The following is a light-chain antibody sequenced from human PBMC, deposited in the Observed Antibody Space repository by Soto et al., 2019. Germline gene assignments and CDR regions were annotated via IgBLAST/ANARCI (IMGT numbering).Light chain of an antibody. Sequence: EIVLTQSPGTLSLSPWERAPLSFRSSQRFTKYLGWYQQKPGEAPRLLIDDXSNRATGSPARLSGSGSGTDFTLTISSLEPEYFAVYYFQQRSDWPRTFGQGTKVDIK. CDR1: QRFTKY. CDR3: QQRSDWPRT. V-gene: IGKV3-11*01. CDR2: DXS. J-gene: IGKJ1*01.